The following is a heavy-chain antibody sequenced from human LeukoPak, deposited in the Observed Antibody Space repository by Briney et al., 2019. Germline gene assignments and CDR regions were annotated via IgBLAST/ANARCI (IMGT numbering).Heavy chain of an antibody. CDR3: ARDPYSSSWTKGWFDP. CDR1: GFTFSSYS. J-gene: IGHJ5*02. CDR2: ISSSSSYI. D-gene: IGHD6-13*01. Sequence: GGSLRLSCAAPGFTFSSYSMNWVRQAPGKGLELVSSISSSSSYIYYADSVKGRFTISRDNPKNSLYLQMNSLRAEDTAVYYCARDPYSSSWTKGWFDPWGQGTLVTVSS. V-gene: IGHV3-21*01.